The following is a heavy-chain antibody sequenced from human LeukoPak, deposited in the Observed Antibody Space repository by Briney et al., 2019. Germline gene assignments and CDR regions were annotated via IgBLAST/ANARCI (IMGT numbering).Heavy chain of an antibody. D-gene: IGHD6-13*01. V-gene: IGHV1-18*01. CDR3: ARDQIAAAGTSSYYYGMDV. CDR2: ISACNGNT. J-gene: IGHJ6*02. CDR1: GYTFTSYG. Sequence: ASVKVSCKASGYTFTSYGISWVRQAPGQGLEWMGWISACNGNTNYAQKLQGRVTMTTDTSTSTAYMELRSLRSDDTAVYYCARDQIAAAGTSSYYYGMDVWGQGTTVTVSS.